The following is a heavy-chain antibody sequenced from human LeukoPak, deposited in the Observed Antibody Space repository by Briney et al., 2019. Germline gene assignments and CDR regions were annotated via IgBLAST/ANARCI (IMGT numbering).Heavy chain of an antibody. Sequence: GGSLRLSCATSGFTFSSYAMSWVRQAPGKGLEWVSGIGASGGSTYYADSVKGRFTISRDNSKNTLYLQMNSLRAEDTAVYYCARSSGTHHFDYWGQGTLVTVSS. CDR1: GFTFSSYA. D-gene: IGHD1-26*01. CDR2: IGASGGST. J-gene: IGHJ4*02. CDR3: ARSSGTHHFDY. V-gene: IGHV3-23*01.